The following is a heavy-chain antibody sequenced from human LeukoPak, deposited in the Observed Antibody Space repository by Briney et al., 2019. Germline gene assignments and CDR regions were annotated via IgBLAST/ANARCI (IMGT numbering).Heavy chain of an antibody. Sequence: ASVKVSCKTSGYTFTSYYMHWVRQAPGQGLEWMGIINPSGGSTSYAQKFQGRVTMTRDMSTSTVYMELGSLRSEDTAVYYCARDPKRGFQADDAFDIWGQGTMVTVSS. CDR2: INPSGGST. V-gene: IGHV1-46*01. CDR1: GYTFTSYY. D-gene: IGHD3-10*01. J-gene: IGHJ3*02. CDR3: ARDPKRGFQADDAFDI.